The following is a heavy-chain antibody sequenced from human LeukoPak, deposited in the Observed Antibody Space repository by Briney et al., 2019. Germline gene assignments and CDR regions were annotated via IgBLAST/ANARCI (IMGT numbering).Heavy chain of an antibody. D-gene: IGHD6-13*01. V-gene: IGHV3-30-3*01. J-gene: IGHJ5*02. Sequence: GGSLRLSCAASGFTLSSYAMHWVRQAPGKGLEWVAVISYDGSNKYYADSVKGRFTISRDNSKNTLYLQMNSLRAEDTAVYYCAKDRFSWYYYNNPWFDPWGQGTLVTVSS. CDR3: AKDRFSWYYYNNPWFDP. CDR2: ISYDGSNK. CDR1: GFTLSSYA.